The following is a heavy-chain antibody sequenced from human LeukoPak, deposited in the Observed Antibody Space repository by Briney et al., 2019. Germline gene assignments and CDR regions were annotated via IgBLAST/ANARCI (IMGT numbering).Heavy chain of an antibody. CDR3: AKIEGKYQLANIPDS. Sequence: PWGSLRLSCVASGFTFSYYGMHWVRQAPGKGLEWVAFIRYDGSNEYYAESVKGRFTISRDNSKNTLYLQMNSLRVEDTAAYYCAKIEGKYQLANIPDSWGQGTLVTVFS. D-gene: IGHD2-2*01. V-gene: IGHV3-30*02. J-gene: IGHJ5*01. CDR2: IRYDGSNE. CDR1: GFTFSYYG.